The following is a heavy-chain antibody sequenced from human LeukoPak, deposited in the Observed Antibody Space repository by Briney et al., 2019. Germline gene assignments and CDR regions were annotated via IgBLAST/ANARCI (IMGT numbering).Heavy chain of an antibody. V-gene: IGHV4-31*03. Sequence: ASETLSLTCSVSGGSITNYYWSWIRQHPGKGLEWIGYIYYSGSTHYNPSLKSRVTISVDTSKNQFSLKLSSVTAADTAVYYCARVRGNGSGSFYFDYWGQGTLVTVSS. D-gene: IGHD3-10*01. CDR1: GGSITNYY. J-gene: IGHJ4*02. CDR2: IYYSGST. CDR3: ARVRGNGSGSFYFDY.